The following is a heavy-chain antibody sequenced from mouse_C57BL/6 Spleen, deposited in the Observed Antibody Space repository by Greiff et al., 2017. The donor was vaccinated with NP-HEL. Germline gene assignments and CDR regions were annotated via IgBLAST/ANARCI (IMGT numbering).Heavy chain of an antibody. CDR1: GYTFTDYY. V-gene: IGHV1-26*01. Sequence: VQLQQSGPELVKPGASVKISCKASGYTFTDYYMNWVKQSHGKSLEWIGDINPNNGGTSYNQKFKGKATLTVDKSSSTAYMELRSLTSEDSAVYYCANIYYDYVSAMDYWGQGTSVTVSS. CDR2: INPNNGGT. D-gene: IGHD2-4*01. CDR3: ANIYYDYVSAMDY. J-gene: IGHJ4*01.